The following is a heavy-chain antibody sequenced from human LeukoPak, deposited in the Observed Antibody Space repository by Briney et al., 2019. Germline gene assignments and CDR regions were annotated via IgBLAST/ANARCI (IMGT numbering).Heavy chain of an antibody. Sequence: GGSLRLSCAASGFTFSSYEMNWVRQAPGKGLEWVSYISSSGSTIYYADSVKGRFTISRDNAKNSLYLQMNSLRAEDTAVYYCARVRGYYGSGSYSYYYYYMDVWGKGTTVTVSS. D-gene: IGHD3-10*01. CDR3: ARVRGYYGSGSYSYYYYYMDV. CDR2: ISSSGSTI. J-gene: IGHJ6*03. CDR1: GFTFSSYE. V-gene: IGHV3-48*03.